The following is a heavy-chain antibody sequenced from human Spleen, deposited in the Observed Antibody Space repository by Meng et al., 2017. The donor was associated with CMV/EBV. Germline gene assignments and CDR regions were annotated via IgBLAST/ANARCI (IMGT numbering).Heavy chain of an antibody. D-gene: IGHD6-13*01. CDR3: ARVAAAGRGMDV. CDR2: INQDGSQK. J-gene: IGHJ6*02. CDR1: GFTFSSHW. V-gene: IGHV3-7*04. Sequence: GESLKISCAASGFTFSSHWMTWVRQAPGEGLKWVANINQDGSQKNYVDSVKGRFTISRDNAKNSLFLQMNSLRAEDTAVYYCARVAAAGRGMDVWGPGTTVTVSS.